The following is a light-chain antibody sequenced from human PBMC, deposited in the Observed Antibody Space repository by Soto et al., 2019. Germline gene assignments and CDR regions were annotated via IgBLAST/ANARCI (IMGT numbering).Light chain of an antibody. CDR3: RQYGSSRT. J-gene: IGKJ1*01. CDR1: QSVNSN. CDR2: GAS. V-gene: IGKV3-20*01. Sequence: IVMTQSPSTLSVSPGERSTLSYMPGQSVNSNLALYQHRPGQAPRLLIYGASRRATGIPDRFSGSGSGTDFTLTISRLEPEDFAVYYCRQYGSSRTFGQGTKVDIK.